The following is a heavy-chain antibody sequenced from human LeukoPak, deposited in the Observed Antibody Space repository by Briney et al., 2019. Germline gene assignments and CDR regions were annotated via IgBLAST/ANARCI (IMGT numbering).Heavy chain of an antibody. CDR2: TYYRSKWFT. Sequence: SQTLSLTCGVSVTSVSVKSASWNWIRQSPSSGLEWLGRTYYRSKWFTDYAVSVRGRVTINADTANNQFSLQLSAVTPEDTALYYCTRDSGSYYGHFDSWGQGTLVTVSS. J-gene: IGHJ4*02. V-gene: IGHV6-1*01. D-gene: IGHD1-26*01. CDR1: VTSVSVKSAS. CDR3: TRDSGSYYGHFDS.